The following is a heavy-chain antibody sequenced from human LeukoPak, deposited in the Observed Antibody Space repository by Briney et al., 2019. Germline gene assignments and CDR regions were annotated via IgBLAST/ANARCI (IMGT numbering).Heavy chain of an antibody. V-gene: IGHV4-4*07. CDR1: GGSISSYY. Sequence: PSETLSLTCTVSGGSISSYYWSWIRQPAGKGLEWIGRIYTSGSTNYNPSLKGRVTMTVDTSKNQISLNLSPVTAADTAVYYCARGRGSSWYYFDSWGQGTLVTVSS. CDR3: ARGRGSSWYYFDS. J-gene: IGHJ4*02. D-gene: IGHD6-13*01. CDR2: IYTSGST.